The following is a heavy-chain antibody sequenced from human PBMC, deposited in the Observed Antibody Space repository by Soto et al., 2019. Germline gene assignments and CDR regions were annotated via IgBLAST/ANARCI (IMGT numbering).Heavy chain of an antibody. CDR1: GFSFSSYE. V-gene: IGHV3-48*03. J-gene: IGHJ4*02. Sequence: EVQLVESGGGLVQPGGSLRLSCAASGFSFSSYELHWVRQAPGRGLEWVAYISSSGSRTYYPDSVKGRFTISRDNPKSSLYLQMDSLRVEDTAVYYCATERRVSRKDFDYWGQGTLVTVSS. CDR2: ISSSGSRT. D-gene: IGHD3-3*01. CDR3: ATERRVSRKDFDY.